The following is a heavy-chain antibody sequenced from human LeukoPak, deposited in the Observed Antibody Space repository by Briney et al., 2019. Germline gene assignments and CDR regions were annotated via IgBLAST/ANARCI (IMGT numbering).Heavy chain of an antibody. Sequence: SETLSLTCTVSGGTISSYYWTWLRQPAGKGLEWIGRIYTSGNTSYNPSFESRVTMSVDTSKNQFSLNLSSVTAADTAVYYCARVNLRAAFFDYWGQGTLVTVSS. J-gene: IGHJ4*02. V-gene: IGHV4-4*07. CDR1: GGTISSYY. CDR3: ARVNLRAAFFDY. D-gene: IGHD2-15*01. CDR2: IYTSGNT.